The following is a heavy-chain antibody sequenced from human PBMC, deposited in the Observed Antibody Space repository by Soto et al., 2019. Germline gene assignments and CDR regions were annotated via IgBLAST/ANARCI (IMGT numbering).Heavy chain of an antibody. Sequence: GGSLRLSCAASGFTFSSYWMHWVRQAPGKGLVWVSRINSDGSSTSYADSVKGRFTISRDNAKNTLYLQMNSLRAEDTAVYYCARDVAAAGFWGQYYYYYYYMDVWGKGTTVTVSS. V-gene: IGHV3-74*01. J-gene: IGHJ6*03. D-gene: IGHD6-13*01. CDR3: ARDVAAAGFWGQYYYYYYYMDV. CDR2: INSDGSST. CDR1: GFTFSSYW.